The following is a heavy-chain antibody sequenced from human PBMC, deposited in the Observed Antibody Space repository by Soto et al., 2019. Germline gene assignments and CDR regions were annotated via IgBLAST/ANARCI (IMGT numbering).Heavy chain of an antibody. Sequence: PSETLSLTCAVSGYSISSGYYWGWIRQPPGKGLEWIGSIYHSGSTYYNPSLKSRVTISVDTSKNQFSLKLSSVTAADTAVYYCARVPSIAARPIDYWGQGTLVTVSS. D-gene: IGHD6-6*01. CDR3: ARVPSIAARPIDY. CDR1: GYSISSGYY. J-gene: IGHJ4*02. V-gene: IGHV4-38-2*01. CDR2: IYHSGST.